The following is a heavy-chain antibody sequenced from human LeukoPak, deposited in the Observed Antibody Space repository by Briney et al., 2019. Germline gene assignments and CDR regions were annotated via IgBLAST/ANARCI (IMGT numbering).Heavy chain of an antibody. J-gene: IGHJ4*02. CDR2: FDPEDGET. Sequence: ASVKVSCKVSGYTLTELSMHWVRQAPGKGLEWMGGFDPEDGETIYAQKFQGRVTITADESTSTAYMELSSLKSEDTAVYYCARGPDDYIWGSHRYDWGQGTLVTVSS. V-gene: IGHV1-24*01. CDR3: ARGPDDYIWGSHRYD. CDR1: GYTLTELS. D-gene: IGHD3-16*02.